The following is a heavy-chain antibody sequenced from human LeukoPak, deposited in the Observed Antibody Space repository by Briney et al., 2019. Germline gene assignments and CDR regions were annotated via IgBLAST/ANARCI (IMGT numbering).Heavy chain of an antibody. CDR3: ARAVGYCSSTSCYKEVVGYFQH. Sequence: PSQTLSLTCTVSGGSISSGDYYWSWIRQPPGKGLEWIGYIYYSGRTYYNPSLKSRATISVDTSKNQFSLKLSSVTAADTAVYYCARAVGYCSSTSCYKEVVGYFQHWGQGTLVTVSS. CDR1: GGSISSGDYY. D-gene: IGHD2-2*02. V-gene: IGHV4-30-4*08. CDR2: IYYSGRT. J-gene: IGHJ1*01.